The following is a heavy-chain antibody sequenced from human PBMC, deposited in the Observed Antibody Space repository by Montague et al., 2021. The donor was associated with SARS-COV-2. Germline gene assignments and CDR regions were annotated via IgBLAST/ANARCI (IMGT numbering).Heavy chain of an antibody. CDR1: GFSLRTSGMC. V-gene: IGHV2-70*01. Sequence: PALVKPTQTLTLTCTFSGFSLRTSGMCVSWIRQPPGMALEWLALIDWDDDKYYSTSLETRLNISKDTSKNQVVLTMTNMDPVDTATYYCARVRTEQWLALSFDYWGQGTLVTVSS. CDR2: IDWDDDK. D-gene: IGHD6-19*01. CDR3: ARVRTEQWLALSFDY. J-gene: IGHJ4*02.